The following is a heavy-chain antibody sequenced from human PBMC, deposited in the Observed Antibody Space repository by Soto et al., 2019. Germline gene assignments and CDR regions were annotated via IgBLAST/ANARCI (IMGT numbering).Heavy chain of an antibody. Sequence: SETLSLTCNVSCGSISDYYWCWIRQPAGKGLEWIGRLYASGTTDYNPSLRSRVTMSVDTSKNHFSLRLNSVTAADTAVYYCTLCATAGYFDLWGRGTLVTVSS. CDR1: CGSISDYY. CDR3: TLCATAGYFDL. J-gene: IGHJ2*01. V-gene: IGHV4-4*07. CDR2: LYASGTT.